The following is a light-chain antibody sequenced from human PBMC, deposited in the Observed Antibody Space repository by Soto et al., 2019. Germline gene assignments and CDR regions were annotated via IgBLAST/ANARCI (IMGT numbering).Light chain of an antibody. CDR2: DVS. J-gene: IGLJ1*01. V-gene: IGLV2-14*01. Sequence: QSALTQPASVSGSPGQSITISCTGTSSDVGGYNYVSWYQQHPGKAPKLMIYDVSNRPSGVSNRFSGSKSANTASLTISGLQAEDEADYYCSSYTSSSTRVFGTGTKLTVL. CDR1: SSDVGGYNY. CDR3: SSYTSSSTRV.